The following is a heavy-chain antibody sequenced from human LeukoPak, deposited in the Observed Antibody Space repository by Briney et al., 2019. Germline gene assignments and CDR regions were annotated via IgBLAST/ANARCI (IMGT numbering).Heavy chain of an antibody. CDR1: GFTFSSCW. D-gene: IGHD6-13*01. CDR3: ARDWPTIAAAGTIPEYFQH. V-gene: IGHV3-7*01. CDR2: IKQDGNEK. Sequence: GGSLRLSCAASGFTFSSCWMTWVRQAPGKGLEWVANIKQDGNEKYYVDSVKGRFTISRDNAKNSLYLQMNSLRAEDTAVYYCARDWPTIAAAGTIPEYFQHWGQGTLVTVSS. J-gene: IGHJ1*01.